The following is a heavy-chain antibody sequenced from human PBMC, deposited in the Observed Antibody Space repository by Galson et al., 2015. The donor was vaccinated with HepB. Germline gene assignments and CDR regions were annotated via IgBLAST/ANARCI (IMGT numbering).Heavy chain of an antibody. Sequence: SLRLSCAASGFTFSNAWMSWVRQAPGMGLEWVGRIKSKTDGGTTDYAAPVKGRFTISRDNSKNTLYLQMNSLRAEDTAVYYCARGSYSSSWTFDYWGQGTLVTVSS. CDR1: GFTFSNAW. CDR3: ARGSYSSSWTFDY. CDR2: IKSKTDGGTT. V-gene: IGHV3-15*01. J-gene: IGHJ4*02. D-gene: IGHD6-13*01.